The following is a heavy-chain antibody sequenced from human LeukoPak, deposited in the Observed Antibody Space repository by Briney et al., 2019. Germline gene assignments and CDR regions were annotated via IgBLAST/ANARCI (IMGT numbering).Heavy chain of an antibody. CDR1: GGTFSSYA. V-gene: IGHV1-18*01. J-gene: IGHJ3*02. Sequence: ASVKVSCKASGGTFSSYAISWVRQAPGQGLEWMGWISAYNGNTNYAQKLQGRVTMTTDTSTSTAYMELRSLRSDDTAVYYCARGEIFGVVGAFDIWGQGTMVTVSS. CDR3: ARGEIFGVVGAFDI. D-gene: IGHD3-3*01. CDR2: ISAYNGNT.